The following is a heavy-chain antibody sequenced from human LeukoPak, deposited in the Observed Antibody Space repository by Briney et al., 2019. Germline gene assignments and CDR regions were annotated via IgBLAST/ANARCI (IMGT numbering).Heavy chain of an antibody. CDR1: GFSISSGYY. Sequence: PSETLSLTCAVSGFSISSGYYWGWIRQSPGKGLEWIATIFHSGSIYYNPSLKSRVTLSVDTSKNQFSPRLNSVTAADTALYYCARMGVSYYYDSSTYYPTAFDVWGQGTMVSVSS. D-gene: IGHD3-22*01. V-gene: IGHV4-38-2*01. CDR2: IFHSGSI. CDR3: ARMGVSYYYDSSTYYPTAFDV. J-gene: IGHJ3*01.